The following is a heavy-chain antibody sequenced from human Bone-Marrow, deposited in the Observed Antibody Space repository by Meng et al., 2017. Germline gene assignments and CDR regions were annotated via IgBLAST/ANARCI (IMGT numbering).Heavy chain of an antibody. V-gene: IGHV1-46*01. D-gene: IGHD6-25*01. CDR1: GYTFSSYA. J-gene: IGHJ6*02. Sequence: ASVKVSCKASGYTFSSYAISWVRQAPGQGLEWMGIINPSDGNTSYAQKFQGRVTMTRDTSTSTVYMELSSLRSEDTAVYYCAADQRPLLAAARYYYYGMDVWGQGTTVTVSS. CDR3: AADQRPLLAAARYYYYGMDV. CDR2: INPSDGNT.